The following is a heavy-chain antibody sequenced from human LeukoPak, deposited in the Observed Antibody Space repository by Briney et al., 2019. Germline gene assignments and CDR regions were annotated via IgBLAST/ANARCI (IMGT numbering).Heavy chain of an antibody. Sequence: PGGSLRLSCAASGFTVSSNYMGWVRQAPGKGLEWVSVIYSGGSTYYADSVKGRFTISRDNSKNTLYLQMNSLRAEDTAVYYCARGGTVTWFDPWGQGTLVTVSS. V-gene: IGHV3-53*01. CDR2: IYSGGST. J-gene: IGHJ5*02. CDR3: ARGGTVTWFDP. CDR1: GFTVSSNY. D-gene: IGHD4-17*01.